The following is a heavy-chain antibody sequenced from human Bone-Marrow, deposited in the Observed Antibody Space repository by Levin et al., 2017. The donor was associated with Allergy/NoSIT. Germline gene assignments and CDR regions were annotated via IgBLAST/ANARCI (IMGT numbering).Heavy chain of an antibody. J-gene: IGHJ6*02. CDR3: ARTKGATMDFYYGMDV. D-gene: IGHD5-12*01. CDR1: GGSLSSYY. CDR2: IYTSGTT. Sequence: SAPLSLPFPFSGGSLSSYYFNWIRQPAGKGLEWIGRIYTSGTTSYNPSLKSRVTMSVDRSKNQVSLRLSSVTAADTAVYYCARTKGATMDFYYGMDVWGQGTTVTVSS. V-gene: IGHV4-4*07.